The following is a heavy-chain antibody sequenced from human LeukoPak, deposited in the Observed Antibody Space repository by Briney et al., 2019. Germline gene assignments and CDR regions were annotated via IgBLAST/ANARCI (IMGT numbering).Heavy chain of an antibody. CDR1: GVSISTYH. Sequence: PSETLSLTCTVSGVSISTYHWSWIRQPPGKRLEWIGYIYNNGDTNYNPSLKSRVTILVDTSKNQFSLKLRSVTAADTAVYYCARYSGSYSGFDYWGQGTLVTVSS. D-gene: IGHD1-26*01. CDR3: ARYSGSYSGFDY. J-gene: IGHJ4*02. CDR2: IYNNGDT. V-gene: IGHV4-59*08.